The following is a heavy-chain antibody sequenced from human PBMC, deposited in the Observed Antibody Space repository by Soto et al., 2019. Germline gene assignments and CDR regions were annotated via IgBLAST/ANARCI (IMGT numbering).Heavy chain of an antibody. V-gene: IGHV4-31*03. D-gene: IGHD2-21*01. J-gene: IGHJ6*02. CDR3: ARQASRLGDYYGMDV. CDR2: IYYSGST. CDR1: GGSINSGGYY. Sequence: SETLSLTCTVSGGSINSGGYYWSWIRQHPGKGLEWIGYIYYSGSTYYNPSLKSRVTISVDTSKNQFSLKLSSVTAADTAVYYCARQASRLGDYYGMDVWGQGTTVTVSS.